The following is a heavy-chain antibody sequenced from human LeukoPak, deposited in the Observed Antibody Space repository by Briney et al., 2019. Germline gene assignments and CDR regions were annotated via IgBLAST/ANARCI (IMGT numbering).Heavy chain of an antibody. CDR1: GGSFSGYY. Sequence: SETLSLTCAVYGGSFSGYYWSWIRQPPGKGLEWIGEINHSGSTNYNPSLKSRVTISVDTSKNQFSLKLSSVTAADTAVYYCARGGPFQRNYYDSSGYPIDYWGQGTLVTVSS. CDR3: ARGGPFQRNYYDSSGYPIDY. D-gene: IGHD3-22*01. V-gene: IGHV4-34*01. J-gene: IGHJ4*02. CDR2: INHSGST.